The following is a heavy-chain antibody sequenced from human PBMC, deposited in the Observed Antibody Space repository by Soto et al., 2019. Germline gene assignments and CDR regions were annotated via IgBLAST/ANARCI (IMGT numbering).Heavy chain of an antibody. J-gene: IGHJ5*02. Sequence: PGGSLRLSCAGSGFMFSDYAMTWARQAPGEELEWVSGLLRPGRSTYYADSVKGRFTISGDTSANTVYLQMDSLRAEDTAVYYCAKDAIANDGIWLMDSWGQGTVVTVSS. CDR3: AKDAIANDGIWLMDS. CDR2: LLRPGRST. V-gene: IGHV3-23*01. CDR1: GFMFSDYA. D-gene: IGHD3-16*01.